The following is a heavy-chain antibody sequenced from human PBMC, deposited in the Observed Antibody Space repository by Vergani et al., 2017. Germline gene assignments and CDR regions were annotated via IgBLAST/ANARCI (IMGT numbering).Heavy chain of an antibody. CDR3: ASSIVVVTAIPFPGWFDP. D-gene: IGHD2-21*02. CDR1: GGSISSSSYY. J-gene: IGHJ5*02. Sequence: QLQLQESGPGLVKPSETLSLTCTVSGGSISSSSYYWGWIRQPPGKGLEWIGSIYYSGSTYYNPSLKSRVTISVDTSKNQFSLKLSSVTAADTAVYYCASSIVVVTAIPFPGWFDPWGQGTLVTVSS. CDR2: IYYSGST. V-gene: IGHV4-39*01.